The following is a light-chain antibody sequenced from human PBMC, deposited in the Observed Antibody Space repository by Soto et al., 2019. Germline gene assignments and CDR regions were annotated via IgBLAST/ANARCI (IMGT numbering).Light chain of an antibody. CDR2: ATS. V-gene: IGKV1-39*01. J-gene: IGKJ3*01. CDR1: QAIHSY. CDR3: KQRET. Sequence: DIQMTHSPSSLSASVGDRVTITCRASQAIHSYLNWYQQKPGKAPNLLIFATSTLQSGVPSRFSGSGSGTDFTLTISSLQTEDFEIYYCKQRETFVPGTKVEI.